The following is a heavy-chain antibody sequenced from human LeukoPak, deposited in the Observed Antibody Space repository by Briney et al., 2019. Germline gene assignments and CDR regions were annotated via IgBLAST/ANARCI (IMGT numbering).Heavy chain of an antibody. Sequence: SETLSLTWSLYGGSFNDYYWSWIRQPPGKGLEWIGEINHSGGTNYNPSLWSRLTISVDTSKHQFYLQVTSVTAADTGVYFCARVSEIMISFGGVISHFDNWGQGALVTVSS. V-gene: IGHV4-34*01. D-gene: IGHD3-16*02. CDR3: ARVSEIMISFGGVISHFDN. CDR1: GGSFNDYY. CDR2: INHSGGT. J-gene: IGHJ4*02.